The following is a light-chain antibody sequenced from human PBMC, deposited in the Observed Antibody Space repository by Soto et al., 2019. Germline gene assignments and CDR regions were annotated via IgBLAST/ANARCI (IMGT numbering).Light chain of an antibody. V-gene: IGKV3-15*01. J-gene: IGKJ3*01. Sequence: EIVMTQSPATLSVSPGERATLSCRASQSVSSNLAWYQQKPGQAPRLLIHGASTRATGVPARFSGSGSGTEFTLTISSLQSEDSAVYFCQQYNNWPFTFGPGTKVDIK. CDR1: QSVSSN. CDR3: QQYNNWPFT. CDR2: GAS.